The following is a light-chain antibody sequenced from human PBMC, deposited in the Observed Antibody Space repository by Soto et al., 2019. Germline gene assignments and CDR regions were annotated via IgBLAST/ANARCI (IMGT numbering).Light chain of an antibody. Sequence: DIQMTQSPSTLPASVGDRVTIPCRASQSISSWLAWYQQKPGKAPNLLIYTASSLESGVPSRFSGSGSGTEFTLTISSLQPDDFATYYCQQYNSSLYTFGQGTRLEIK. CDR3: QQYNSSLYT. V-gene: IGKV1-5*03. J-gene: IGKJ2*01. CDR2: TAS. CDR1: QSISSW.